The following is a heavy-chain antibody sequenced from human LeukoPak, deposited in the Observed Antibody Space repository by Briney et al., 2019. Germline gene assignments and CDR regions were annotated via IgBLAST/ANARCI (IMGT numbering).Heavy chain of an antibody. CDR3: VGRITMFQR. CDR1: GFTFSSYG. J-gene: IGHJ1*01. CDR2: IRYDGSNK. V-gene: IGHV3-30*02. D-gene: IGHD3-10*01. Sequence: PGGSLRLSCAPSGFTFSSYGMHWVRQAPGKGLEWVAFIRYDGSNKYYADSLKGRFTISRDNAKNSLYLQLNSLRAEDTAFYYCVGRITMFQRWGQGTLVTVSS.